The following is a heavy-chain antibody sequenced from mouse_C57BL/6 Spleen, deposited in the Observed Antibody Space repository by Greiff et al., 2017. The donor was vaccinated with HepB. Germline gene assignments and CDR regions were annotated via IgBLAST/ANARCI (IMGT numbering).Heavy chain of an antibody. CDR1: GFSLTSYG. CDR2: IWRGGST. CDR3: AKTPIGYYAMDY. Sequence: VQVVESGPGLVQPSQSLSITCTVSGFSLTSYGVHWVRQSPGKGLEWLGVIWRGGSTDYNAAFMSRLSITKDNSKSQVFFKMNSLQADDTAIYYCAKTPIGYYAMDYWGQGTSVTVSS. V-gene: IGHV2-5*01. J-gene: IGHJ4*01.